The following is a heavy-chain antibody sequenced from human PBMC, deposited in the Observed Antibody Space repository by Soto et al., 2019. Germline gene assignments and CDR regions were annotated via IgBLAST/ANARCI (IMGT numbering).Heavy chain of an antibody. CDR3: AISSYSSSSPLYGMDV. CDR1: GYTFTGYY. Sequence: ASLKVSCKASGYTFTGYYMHWVRQAPGQGLEWMGWINPNSGGTNYAQKFQGWVTMTRDTSISTAYMELSRLRSDDTAVYYCAISSYSSSSPLYGMDVWGQRPTVTLS. V-gene: IGHV1-2*04. D-gene: IGHD6-6*01. CDR2: INPNSGGT. J-gene: IGHJ6*02.